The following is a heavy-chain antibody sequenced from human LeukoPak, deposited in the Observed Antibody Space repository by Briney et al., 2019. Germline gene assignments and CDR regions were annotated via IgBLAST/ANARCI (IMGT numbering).Heavy chain of an antibody. D-gene: IGHD1-7*01. Sequence: PGGSLRLSCAASGFTFSSYSMNWVRQAPGKGLEWVSCISSSSSYIYYADSVKGRFTISRDNAKNSLYLQMNSLRVEDTAVYYCARAHNWKYGTFDYWGQGTLVTVSS. CDR1: GFTFSSYS. J-gene: IGHJ4*02. CDR3: ARAHNWKYGTFDY. CDR2: ISSSSSYI. V-gene: IGHV3-21*01.